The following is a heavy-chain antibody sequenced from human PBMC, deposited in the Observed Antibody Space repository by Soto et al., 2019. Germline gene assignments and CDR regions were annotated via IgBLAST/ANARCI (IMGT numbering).Heavy chain of an antibody. D-gene: IGHD5-12*01. CDR2: ITSSTSYT. V-gene: IGHV3-11*05. CDR1: GFIFSDYY. J-gene: IGHJ4*02. Sequence: QVQLVESGGGLVKPGGSLRLSCAASGFIFSDYYMSWIRQAPGKGLEWVSCITSSTSYTNYADSVKGRFTISRDNAKNSLYLQMNSLRAEDTAVYYCARPAQNGYDIDYWGQGTLVTDSS. CDR3: ARPAQNGYDIDY.